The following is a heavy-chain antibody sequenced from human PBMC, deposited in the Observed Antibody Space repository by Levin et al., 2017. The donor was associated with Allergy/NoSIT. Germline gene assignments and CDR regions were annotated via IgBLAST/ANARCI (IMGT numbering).Heavy chain of an antibody. D-gene: IGHD3-10*01. CDR1: GFTITDYY. V-gene: IGHV3-72*01. CDR3: ARGAKVEASVNYYGFDV. Sequence: GESLKISCAASGFTITDYYMDWVRQAPGRGLEWVGRSRNRAFSYSTEYAASVKGRFRISRDDSKNSLYLQMDRLSTEDMAVYYCARGAKVEASVNYYGFDVWGQGTTVTVSS. CDR2: SRNRAFSYST. J-gene: IGHJ6*02.